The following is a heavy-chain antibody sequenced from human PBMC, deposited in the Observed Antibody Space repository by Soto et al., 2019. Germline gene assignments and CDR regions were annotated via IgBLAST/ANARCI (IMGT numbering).Heavy chain of an antibody. Sequence: SETLSLTCAVSGYSISSGYYWGWIRQPPGKGLEWIGSIYHSGNTYYNPSLKSRVTISVDTSKNQFSLKLSSVTAADTAVYYCARLYTGYEAFDYWGQGTLVTVSS. CDR1: GYSISSGYY. V-gene: IGHV4-38-2*01. CDR2: IYHSGNT. D-gene: IGHD5-12*01. CDR3: ARLYTGYEAFDY. J-gene: IGHJ4*02.